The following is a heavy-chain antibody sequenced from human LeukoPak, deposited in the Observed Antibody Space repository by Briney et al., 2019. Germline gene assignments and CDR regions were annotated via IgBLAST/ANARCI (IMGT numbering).Heavy chain of an antibody. D-gene: IGHD3-10*01. V-gene: IGHV4-39*07. J-gene: IGHJ6*02. CDR2: IYYSGST. Sequence: SETLSLTCTVSGGSISSSSYYWGWIRQPPGKGLEWIGSIYYSGSTYYNPSLKSRVTISVDTSKNQFSLKLSPVTAADTAVYYCAWDMGSASDVWGQGTTVTVSS. CDR1: GGSISSSSYY. CDR3: AWDMGSASDV.